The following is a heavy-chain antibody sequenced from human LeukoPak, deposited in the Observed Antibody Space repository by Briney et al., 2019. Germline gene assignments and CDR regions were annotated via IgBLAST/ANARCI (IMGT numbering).Heavy chain of an antibody. CDR2: INHSGST. Sequence: SETLSLTCAVYGGSFSGYYWSWIRQPPGKGLEWIGEINHSGSTNYNPSLKSRVTISVDTSKNQFSLKLSSVTAADTAVYYCARLPEVEQRLFDYWGQGTLVTVSS. J-gene: IGHJ4*02. CDR3: ARLPEVEQRLFDY. CDR1: GGSFSGYY. V-gene: IGHV4-34*01. D-gene: IGHD6-25*01.